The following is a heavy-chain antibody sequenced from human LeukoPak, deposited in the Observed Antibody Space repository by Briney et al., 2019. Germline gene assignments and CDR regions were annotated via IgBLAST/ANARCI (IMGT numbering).Heavy chain of an antibody. V-gene: IGHV4-59*01. Sequence: SETLSLTCTVSGGSISSYYWSWIRQPPGKGLEWIGYIYYSGSTNYNPSLKSRVTISVDTSKNQFSLKLSSVTVADTAVYYCARANRYSYGLNLFDPWGQGTLVTVSS. J-gene: IGHJ5*02. D-gene: IGHD5-18*01. CDR1: GGSISSYY. CDR3: ARANRYSYGLNLFDP. CDR2: IYYSGST.